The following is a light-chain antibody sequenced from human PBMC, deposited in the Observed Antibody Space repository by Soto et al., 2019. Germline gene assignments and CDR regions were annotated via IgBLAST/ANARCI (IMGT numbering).Light chain of an antibody. CDR2: GAS. CDR3: QQYGTSPALT. V-gene: IGKV3-20*01. CDR1: QTLRSNY. Sequence: EIVLTQSPGTLSLSPGERATLSCRASQTLRSNYLAWYQQKPGQAPRLLIYGASSRATGIPDRFSGSGSGTNFTLTVSRLEPEDFAVYFCQQYGTSPALTFGGGTQVEIK. J-gene: IGKJ4*01.